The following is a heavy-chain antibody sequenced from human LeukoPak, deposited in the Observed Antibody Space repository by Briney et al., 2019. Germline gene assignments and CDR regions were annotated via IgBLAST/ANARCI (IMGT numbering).Heavy chain of an antibody. V-gene: IGHV3-74*01. Sequence: HAGGTLRLSCAASGFTFSSYGMSWVRQAPGKGLVWVSRINSDGSSTSYADSVKGRFTISRDNAKNTLYLQMNSLRAEDTAVYYCARDSIAAAGTYYYYYMDVWGKGTTVTVSS. J-gene: IGHJ6*03. CDR1: GFTFSSYG. D-gene: IGHD6-13*01. CDR2: INSDGSST. CDR3: ARDSIAAAGTYYYYYMDV.